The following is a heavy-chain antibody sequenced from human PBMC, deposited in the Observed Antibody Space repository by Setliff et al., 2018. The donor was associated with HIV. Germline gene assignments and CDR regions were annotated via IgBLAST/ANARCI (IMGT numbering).Heavy chain of an antibody. CDR1: GYSFTNYG. V-gene: IGHV1-18*01. CDR2: ISIYNGNT. CDR3: ARDPDLGDLTKGAYEF. D-gene: IGHD1-26*01. Sequence: ASVKVSCKASGYSFTNYGISWVRQAPGQGLEWMGWISIYNGNTHYAQNFRDRVTMTADTSTSTAYMELRSLRYGDTASYFCARDPDLGDLTKGAYEFWGQGTVVTVSS. J-gene: IGHJ3*01.